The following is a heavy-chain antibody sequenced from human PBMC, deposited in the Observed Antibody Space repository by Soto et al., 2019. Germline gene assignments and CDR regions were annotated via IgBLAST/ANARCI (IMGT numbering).Heavy chain of an antibody. D-gene: IGHD2-2*02. CDR1: GFTFSSYA. J-gene: IGHJ5*02. V-gene: IGHV3-23*01. CDR2: ISGSGGST. Sequence: PGGSLRLSCAASGFTFSSYAMSWVRQAPGKGLEWVSAISGSGGSTYYADSVKGRFTISRDNSKNTLYLQMNSLRAEDTAVYYRAKDKVDCSSTSCYMDNWFDPWGQGTLVTVSS. CDR3: AKDKVDCSSTSCYMDNWFDP.